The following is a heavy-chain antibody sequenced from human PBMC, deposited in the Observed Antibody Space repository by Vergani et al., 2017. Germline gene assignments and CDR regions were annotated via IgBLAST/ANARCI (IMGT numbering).Heavy chain of an antibody. CDR2: IHTGGST. V-gene: IGHV4-38-2*02. D-gene: IGHD2-15*01. CDR3: ARSRPYCTSGSCPAI. J-gene: IGHJ4*02. CDR1: GYSISRGYY. Sequence: QVQLQESGPGLVKPSETLSLTCSVSGYSISRGYYWSWIRQPPGKGLEWIGHIHTGGSTDLNPSFKSRVSISVDTSKSQFSLKLNSVTVADTAVYYCARSRPYCTSGSCPAIWGQGTLVTVSS.